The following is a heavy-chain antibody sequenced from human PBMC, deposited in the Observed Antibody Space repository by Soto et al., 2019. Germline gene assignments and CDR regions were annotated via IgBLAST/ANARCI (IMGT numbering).Heavy chain of an antibody. Sequence: SETLSLTCTVSGGSISSSSYYWGWIRQPPGKGLEWIGGIYYSGSTYYNPSLKSRVTISVDTSKNQFSLKLSSVTAADTAVYYCAALYYYYMDVWGKGTTVTVSS. CDR1: GGSISSSSYY. CDR2: IYYSGST. V-gene: IGHV4-39*01. CDR3: AALYYYYMDV. J-gene: IGHJ6*03.